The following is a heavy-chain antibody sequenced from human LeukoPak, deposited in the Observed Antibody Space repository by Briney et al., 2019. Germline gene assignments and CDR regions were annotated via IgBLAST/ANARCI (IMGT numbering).Heavy chain of an antibody. Sequence: GGSLRLSCAASGFTFSSYSMNWVRQAPGKGLEWVSSISSSSSYIYYADSVKGRFTISRDNAKNSLYLQMNSLRAEDTAVYYCARDLVGYDFWSGYSLSAGYYYYMDVWGKGTTVTVSS. CDR1: GFTFSSYS. V-gene: IGHV3-21*01. CDR3: ARDLVGYDFWSGYSLSAGYYYYMDV. D-gene: IGHD3-3*01. CDR2: ISSSSSYI. J-gene: IGHJ6*03.